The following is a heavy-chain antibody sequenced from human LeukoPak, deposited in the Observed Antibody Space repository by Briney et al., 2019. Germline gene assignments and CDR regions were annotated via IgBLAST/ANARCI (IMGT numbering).Heavy chain of an antibody. D-gene: IGHD6-13*01. J-gene: IGHJ4*02. CDR2: MKSNSGDT. V-gene: IGHV1-8*01. CDR1: GYTFTGYD. CDR3: ARGEYSSSWYPLDN. Sequence: EASVKVSCKTSGYTFTGYDINWVRQAPGQGLEWMGWMKSNSGDTHFAQKFQGRVTMTRNTSISTAFMELSSLRSEDTAVYYCARGEYSSSWYPLDNWGQGSLVTVSS.